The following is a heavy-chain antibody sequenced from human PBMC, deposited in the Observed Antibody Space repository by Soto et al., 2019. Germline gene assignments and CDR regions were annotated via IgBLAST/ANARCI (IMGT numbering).Heavy chain of an antibody. V-gene: IGHV3-74*01. Sequence: EVQLVESGGGLVQPGGSLRLSCAASGFTFSRYWMHWVRQAPGKGLVWVSRINSDGSYTTYADSVKGRFTISRDNAKNTLYLQMNSLRAEDTAVYYCASGPLVVGTYSDGFDIWGQGTMVTVSS. D-gene: IGHD2-15*01. J-gene: IGHJ3*02. CDR3: ASGPLVVGTYSDGFDI. CDR2: INSDGSYT. CDR1: GFTFSRYW.